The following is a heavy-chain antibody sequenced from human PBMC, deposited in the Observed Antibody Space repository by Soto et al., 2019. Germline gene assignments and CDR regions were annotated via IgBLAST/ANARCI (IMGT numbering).Heavy chain of an antibody. CDR3: ARVPSPFDYYYAMDV. CDR2: IFSSGTT. CDR1: GDSISSGNKY. Sequence: QVQLRESGPGLVMPSQTLSLTCTVSGDSISSGNKYWSWIRQPPGKCLEWIGYIFSSGTTYYNPSLKSRLTMSLDASQNQFSLKLNSLTDADTAVYFCARVPSPFDYYYAMDVWGQGTTVTVSS. J-gene: IGHJ6*02. D-gene: IGHD3-16*01. V-gene: IGHV4-30-4*01.